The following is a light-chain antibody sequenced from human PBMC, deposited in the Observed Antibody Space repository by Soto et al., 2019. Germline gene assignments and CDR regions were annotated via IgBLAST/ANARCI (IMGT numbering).Light chain of an antibody. J-gene: IGKJ4*01. Sequence: DIQMTQSPSTLSASVGDRVTITFLSSQRISSWLAWYQQKPGKAPKLLIYDASSLESGVPSRFSGSGSGTEFTLTISSLQPDDFATYYCQQYNSYPLTFGGGTKVDIK. V-gene: IGKV1-5*01. CDR1: QRISSW. CDR2: DAS. CDR3: QQYNSYPLT.